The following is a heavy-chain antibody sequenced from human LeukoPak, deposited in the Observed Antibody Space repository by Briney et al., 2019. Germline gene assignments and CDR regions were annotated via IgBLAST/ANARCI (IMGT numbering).Heavy chain of an antibody. Sequence: PGGSLRLSCAASGFTVSSNYMSWVRQAPEKGLEWVSVIYSGGSTYYADSVKGRFTISRDNSKNTLYLQMNSLRAEDTAVYYYATGSSGWYPLDYWGQGTLVTVSS. CDR2: IYSGGST. CDR3: ATGSSGWYPLDY. CDR1: GFTVSSNY. V-gene: IGHV3-53*01. D-gene: IGHD6-19*01. J-gene: IGHJ4*02.